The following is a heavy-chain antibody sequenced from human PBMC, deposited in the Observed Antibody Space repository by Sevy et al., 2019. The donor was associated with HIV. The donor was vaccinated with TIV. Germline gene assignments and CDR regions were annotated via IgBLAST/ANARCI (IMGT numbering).Heavy chain of an antibody. J-gene: IGHJ6*03. V-gene: IGHV1-69*13. CDR3: ARGGGIAQHYYYYYMDV. CDR2: IIHIFGTA. D-gene: IGHD6-13*01. CDR1: GGTFSSYA. Sequence: ASVKVSCKASGGTFSSYAISWVRQAPGQGLEWMGGIIHIFGTANYAQKFQGRVTITADESTSTAYMELSSLRSEDTAVYYCARGGGIAQHYYYYYMDVWGKGTTVTVSS.